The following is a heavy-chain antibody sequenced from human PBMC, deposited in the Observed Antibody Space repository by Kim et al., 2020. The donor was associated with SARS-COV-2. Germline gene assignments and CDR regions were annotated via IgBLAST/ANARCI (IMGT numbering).Heavy chain of an antibody. CDR2: ISWNSGSI. J-gene: IGHJ3*02. CDR1: GFTFDDYA. V-gene: IGHV3-9*01. D-gene: IGHD2-2*02. Sequence: GGSLRLSCAASGFTFDDYAMHWVRQAPGKGLEWVSGISWNSGSIGYADSVKGRFTISRDNAKNSLYLQMNSLRAEDTALYYCANGSCSSTSCYTNNDAFGIWGQGTMVTVSS. CDR3: ANGSCSSTSCYTNNDAFGI.